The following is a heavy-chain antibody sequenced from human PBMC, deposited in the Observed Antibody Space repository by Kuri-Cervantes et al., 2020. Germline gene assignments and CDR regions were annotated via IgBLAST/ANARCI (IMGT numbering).Heavy chain of an antibody. CDR2: ISVYNGDT. CDR3: ARVTPFVRFGEHVGWFDP. V-gene: IGHV1-18*01. J-gene: IGHJ5*02. Sequence: VSVKVSCKASGYTFTNYGISWVRQAPGQGLEWMGWISVYNGDTNYAQKFQGRVTMTTDTSTSTAYMALRSLRTDDTAVYYCARVTPFVRFGEHVGWFDPWGQGTLVTVSS. D-gene: IGHD3-10*01. CDR1: GYTFTNYG.